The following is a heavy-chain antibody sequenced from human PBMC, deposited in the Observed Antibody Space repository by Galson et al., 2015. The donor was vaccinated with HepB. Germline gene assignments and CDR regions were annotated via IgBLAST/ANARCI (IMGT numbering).Heavy chain of an antibody. D-gene: IGHD1-26*01. CDR3: ARGAGRDGRDWFDP. CDR2: MNSNSGNT. CDR1: GYTFINHD. J-gene: IGHJ5*02. Sequence: SVKVSCKASGYTFINHDIDWVRQATGQGLEWMGWMNSNSGNTGYAQKFQGRVTMTRDTSTSTAYMELSSLTSDDTAVYYCARGAGRDGRDWFDPWGQGTLVTVSS. V-gene: IGHV1-8*01.